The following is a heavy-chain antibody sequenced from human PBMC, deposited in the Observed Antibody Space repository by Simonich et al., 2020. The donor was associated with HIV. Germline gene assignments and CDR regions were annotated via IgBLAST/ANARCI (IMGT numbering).Heavy chain of an antibody. Sequence: QVQLQQWGAGLLKPSETLSLTCAAYGGSSSGYYWSWIRQPPGKGLEWIGDIDDSGSPNYSPSLKSRVTISLDTSKNQFSLKLSSVTAADTAVYYCARHSGYADAFDIWGQGTMITVSS. D-gene: IGHD5-12*01. CDR3: ARHSGYADAFDI. V-gene: IGHV4-34*01. CDR2: IDDSGSP. CDR1: GGSSSGYY. J-gene: IGHJ3*02.